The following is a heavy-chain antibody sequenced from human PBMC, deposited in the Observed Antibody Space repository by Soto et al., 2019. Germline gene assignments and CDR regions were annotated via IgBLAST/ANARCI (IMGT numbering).Heavy chain of an antibody. Sequence: SGPTLVNPTQTLTLTCRFSGFSLSTSGMCVSWVRQPPGKALEWLARIDWDDDKYYITSLRTRLTISKDTSKNQVVLTMTNMDPVDTATYFCAGRYGDYFDSWGQGTVVTVSS. CDR3: AGRYGDYFDS. CDR1: GFSLSTSGMC. J-gene: IGHJ4*02. CDR2: IDWDDDK. D-gene: IGHD5-12*01. V-gene: IGHV2-70*11.